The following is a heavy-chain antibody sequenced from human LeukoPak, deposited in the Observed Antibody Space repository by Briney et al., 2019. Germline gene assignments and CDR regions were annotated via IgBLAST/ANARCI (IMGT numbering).Heavy chain of an antibody. CDR2: IYYSGST. Sequence: SETLSLTCTVSGGSISSSSYYWGWIRQPPGKGLEWIGSIYYSGSTYYNPSLKSRVTISVDTSKNQFSLKPSSVTAADTAVYYCARLREWLPDYWGQGTLVTVSS. CDR1: GGSISSSSYY. J-gene: IGHJ4*02. V-gene: IGHV4-39*01. D-gene: IGHD3-3*01. CDR3: ARLREWLPDY.